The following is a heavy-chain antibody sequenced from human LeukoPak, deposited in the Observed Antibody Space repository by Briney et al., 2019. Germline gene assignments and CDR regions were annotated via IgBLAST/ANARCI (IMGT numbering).Heavy chain of an antibody. CDR3: ARVPDYDILTGYFDY. Sequence: SETLSLTCTVSGGSISSYYWSWIRQPPGKGLEWIGYIYYSGSTNYNPSLTSRVTISVDTSKNQFSLKLSSVTAADTAVYYCARVPDYDILTGYFDYWGQGTLVTVSS. J-gene: IGHJ4*02. CDR1: GGSISSYY. V-gene: IGHV4-59*01. D-gene: IGHD3-9*01. CDR2: IYYSGST.